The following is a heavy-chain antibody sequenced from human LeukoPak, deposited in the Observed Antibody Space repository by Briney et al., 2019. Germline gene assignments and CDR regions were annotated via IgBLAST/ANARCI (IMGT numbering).Heavy chain of an antibody. CDR3: ARGSRTVTTFLIDY. CDR1: GVSISGYY. V-gene: IGHV4-59*12. J-gene: IGHJ4*02. Sequence: PSETLSLTCSVSGVSISGYYWSWIRQPPGKGLEWIGYIFYTGDTNCNPSLKSRVTVSLDTSRNQVSLRLSSVTAADTAVYYCARGSRTVTTFLIDYWGQGTLVTVSS. D-gene: IGHD4-17*01. CDR2: IFYTGDT.